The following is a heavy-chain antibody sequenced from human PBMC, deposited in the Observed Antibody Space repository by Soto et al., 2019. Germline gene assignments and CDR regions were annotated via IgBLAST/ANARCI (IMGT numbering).Heavy chain of an antibody. CDR3: ARGQGPTSYYYDGMAV. J-gene: IGHJ6*02. CDR1: GGTFSSYT. CDR2: IIPILGIA. Sequence: QVQLVQSGAEVKKPGSSVKVSCKASGGTFSSYTISWVRQAPGQGLEWMGRIIPILGIANYAQKFQGRVTITEEKSTRTAYMELRSLRSEDTAVYYCARGQGPTSYYYDGMAVWGQGTTVTVSS. D-gene: IGHD1-26*01. V-gene: IGHV1-69*02.